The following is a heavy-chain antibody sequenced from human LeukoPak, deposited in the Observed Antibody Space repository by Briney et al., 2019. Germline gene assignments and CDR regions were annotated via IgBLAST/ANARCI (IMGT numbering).Heavy chain of an antibody. V-gene: IGHV1-3*01. CDR1: GYTFTSYA. Sequence: ASVKVSCKASGYTFTSYAMHWVRQAPGQRLEWMGWVNAGNGNTKYSQKFQGRVTITRDTSASTAYMELSSLRSEDTAVYYCARGSSGWSTFDYWGQGTLVTVSS. CDR2: VNAGNGNT. J-gene: IGHJ4*02. CDR3: ARGSSGWSTFDY. D-gene: IGHD6-19*01.